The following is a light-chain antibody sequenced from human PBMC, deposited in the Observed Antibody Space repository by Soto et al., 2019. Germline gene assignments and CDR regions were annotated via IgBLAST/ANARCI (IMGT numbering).Light chain of an antibody. CDR2: WAS. Sequence: DIVMTQSPDSLAVSLGERATINCKSSQSVLFSSNNKNYLAWYQQKSGQPPKLLIYWASTRESGVPDRFSGSGSGADFTLTISSLQAEDVEVYYCQQYYSTPFTFGPGTKVDIK. J-gene: IGKJ3*01. CDR3: QQYYSTPFT. V-gene: IGKV4-1*01. CDR1: QSVLFSSNNKNY.